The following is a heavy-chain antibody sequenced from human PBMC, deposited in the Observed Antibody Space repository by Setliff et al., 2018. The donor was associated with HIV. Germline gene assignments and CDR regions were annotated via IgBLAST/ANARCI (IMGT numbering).Heavy chain of an antibody. CDR3: VRGKRYAYTSGGLDV. V-gene: IGHV3-7*01. D-gene: IGHD3-16*01. CDR2: IGQDGSEK. Sequence: PGGSLRLSCVASGFPFSGSAVHWVRQAPGKGLEWVANIGQDGSEKNYVDSVKGRFTISRDNAKNSLYLQMNSLGVEDTAIYFCVRGKRYAYTSGGLDVWGQGTTVTVSS. J-gene: IGHJ6*02. CDR1: GFPFSGSA.